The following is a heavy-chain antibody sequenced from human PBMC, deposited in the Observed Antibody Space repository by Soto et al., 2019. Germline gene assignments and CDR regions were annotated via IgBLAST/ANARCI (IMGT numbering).Heavy chain of an antibody. CDR3: AKDQKPSWDQTAFEP. D-gene: IGHD1-26*01. CDR2: ISYDGSNK. J-gene: IGHJ5*02. CDR1: GFTFRSYG. V-gene: IGHV3-30*18. Sequence: GWSLRLSCAASGFTFRSYGMHLVRQAPGKGLEWVALISYDGSNKYYADSVKGRLTISRENSKNTLYLQMNSLRGDDTAVYYCAKDQKPSWDQTAFEPWGQGTLVTVSS.